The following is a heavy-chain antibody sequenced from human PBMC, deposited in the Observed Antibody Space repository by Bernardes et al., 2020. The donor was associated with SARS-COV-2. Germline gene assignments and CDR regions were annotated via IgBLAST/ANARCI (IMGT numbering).Heavy chain of an antibody. CDR3: GGIAAAGSDGLFDY. J-gene: IGHJ4*02. D-gene: IGHD6-13*01. CDR1: GFTFSSYT. Sequence: GGSLRLSCSASGFTFSSYTMHWVRQAPGKGLEYVSAISSNGGSTYYADSVKGRFTISRDNSKNTLYLQMSSLRAEDTAVYYCGGIAAAGSDGLFDYWGQGTLVTVSS. CDR2: ISSNGGST. V-gene: IGHV3-64D*06.